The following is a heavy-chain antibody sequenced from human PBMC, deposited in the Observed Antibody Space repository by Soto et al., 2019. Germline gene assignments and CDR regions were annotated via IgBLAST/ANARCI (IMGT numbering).Heavy chain of an antibody. Sequence: QVQLVQSGAEVKKPGASVKVSCKASGYTFTSYGISWVRQAPGQGLERMGWISAYNGNTNYAQTLQGRVTMTTDTSTSTDYMELRSLRSDDTAVYYCAREAVVAATGGDYYYGMDVWGQGTTVTVSS. CDR2: ISAYNGNT. V-gene: IGHV1-18*01. J-gene: IGHJ6*02. CDR3: AREAVVAATGGDYYYGMDV. D-gene: IGHD2-15*01. CDR1: GYTFTSYG.